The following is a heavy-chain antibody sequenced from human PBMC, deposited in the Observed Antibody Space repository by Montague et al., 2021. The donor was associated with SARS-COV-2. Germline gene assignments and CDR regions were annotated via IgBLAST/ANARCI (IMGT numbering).Heavy chain of an antibody. CDR3: ASHPSVLLWFGELLSDRFDP. CDR1: GGSISSSSYY. J-gene: IGHJ5*02. V-gene: IGHV4-39*01. D-gene: IGHD3-10*01. Sequence: SETLSLTCTVSGGSISSSSYYWGWIRRPPGKGLEWIGSIYYSGSTYYNPSLKSRVTISVDTSKNQFSLKLSSVTAADTAVYYCASHPSVLLWFGELLSDRFDPWGQGTLVTVSS. CDR2: IYYSGST.